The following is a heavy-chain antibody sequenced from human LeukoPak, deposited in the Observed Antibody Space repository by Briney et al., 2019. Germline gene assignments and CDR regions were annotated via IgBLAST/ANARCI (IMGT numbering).Heavy chain of an antibody. J-gene: IGHJ4*02. CDR2: FDAEDGET. Sequence: ASVKVSCKVSGYTLTELSMHWVRQAPGKGLEWMGGFDAEDGETIYAQKFQGRVTMTEDTSTDTAYMELSSLRSEDTAVYYCATVAVHIAAAGTLSYYFDYWGQGTLVTVSS. D-gene: IGHD6-13*01. CDR3: ATVAVHIAAAGTLSYYFDY. CDR1: GYTLTELS. V-gene: IGHV1-24*01.